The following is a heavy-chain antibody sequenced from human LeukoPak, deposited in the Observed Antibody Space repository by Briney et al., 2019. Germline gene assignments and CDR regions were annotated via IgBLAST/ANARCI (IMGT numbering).Heavy chain of an antibody. V-gene: IGHV3-74*01. J-gene: IGHJ3*02. CDR2: INSAGSSI. CDR3: ARVRPRSGWHDESFDI. CDR1: GFTFSSYW. D-gene: IGHD6-19*01. Sequence: PGGSLRLSCAASGFTFSSYWMHWVRQAPGKGLVWVSRINSAGSSINYADSVKGRFTISRDNAKNALYLQMNSLRAGDTAVYYCARVRPRSGWHDESFDIWGQGTMVIVSS.